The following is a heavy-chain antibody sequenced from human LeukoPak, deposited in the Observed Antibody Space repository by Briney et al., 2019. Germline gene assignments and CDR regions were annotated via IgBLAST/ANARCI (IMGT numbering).Heavy chain of an antibody. D-gene: IGHD5-18*01. CDR2: INHSGST. V-gene: IGHV4-34*01. CDR3: ARRLLRIQLWSISPYYFDY. CDR1: GGSFSGYY. Sequence: ASETLSLTCAVYGGSFSGYYWSWIRQPPGKGLEWIGEINHSGSTNYNPSLKSRVTISVDTSKNQFSLKLSSVTAADTAVYYCARRLLRIQLWSISPYYFDYWGQGTLVTVSS. J-gene: IGHJ4*02.